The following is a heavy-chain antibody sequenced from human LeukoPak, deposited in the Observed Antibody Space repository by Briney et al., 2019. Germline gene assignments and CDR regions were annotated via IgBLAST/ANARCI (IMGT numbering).Heavy chain of an antibody. D-gene: IGHD5-18*01. CDR2: INPNSGGT. V-gene: IGHV1-2*02. Sequence: RASVKVSCKASGDTFTGYYMHWVRPAPGQGLEWMGWINPNSGGTNYAQKFQGRVTMTRDTSISTAYMELSRLRSDDTAVYYCARDEYSYGLEGWFDPWGQGTLVTVSS. CDR1: GDTFTGYY. CDR3: ARDEYSYGLEGWFDP. J-gene: IGHJ5*02.